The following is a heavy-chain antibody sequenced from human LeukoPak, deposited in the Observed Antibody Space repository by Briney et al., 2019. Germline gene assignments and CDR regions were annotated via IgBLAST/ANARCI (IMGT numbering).Heavy chain of an antibody. CDR3: AKDKHYCSSASCYLYYFDY. CDR1: GFTFSNYA. D-gene: IGHD2-2*01. CDR2: ISSTGGST. Sequence: PGGSLRLSCAASGFTFSNYAMSWVRQAPGKGLEWVSAISSTGGSTYYADSLKGRFTISRDNSKNTLYLQMSSLRAEDTAVYYCAKDKHYCSSASCYLYYFDYWGQGTLVTVSS. J-gene: IGHJ4*02. V-gene: IGHV3-23*01.